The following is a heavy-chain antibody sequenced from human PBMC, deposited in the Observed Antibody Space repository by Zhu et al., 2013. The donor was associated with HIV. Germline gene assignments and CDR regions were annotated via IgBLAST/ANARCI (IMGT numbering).Heavy chain of an antibody. CDR1: GGTFSSYA. Sequence: QVQLVQSGAEVKKPGSSVKVSCKASGGTFSSYAINWVRQAPGQGLEWMGGIIPIFGTPNYAQKFQGRVTIIADKSTSTAYMELSSLRSEDTAVYYCAGVRVATIGPGGYFDLWGRGTLVTVSS. CDR2: IIPIFGTP. J-gene: IGHJ2*01. CDR3: AGVRVATIGPGGYFDL. V-gene: IGHV1-69*06. D-gene: IGHD5-12*01.